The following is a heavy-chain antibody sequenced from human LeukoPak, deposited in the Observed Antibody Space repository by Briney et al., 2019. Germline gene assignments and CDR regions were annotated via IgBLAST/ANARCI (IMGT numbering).Heavy chain of an antibody. CDR3: ANSRGYGSGNL. CDR1: GFTFSSHA. V-gene: IGHV3-23*01. CDR2: IYESGQTT. J-gene: IGHJ4*02. Sequence: GGSLRLSCVGSGFTFSSHAMSWVRRAPEKGLEWVSGIYESGQTTHYADSVKGRFTISRDNSKNIVYLRMNSLRAEDTAVYFCANSRGYGSGNLWGQGTLVTVSS. D-gene: IGHD3-10*01.